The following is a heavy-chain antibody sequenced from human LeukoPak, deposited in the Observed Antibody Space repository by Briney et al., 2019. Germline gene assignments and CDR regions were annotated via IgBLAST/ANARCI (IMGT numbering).Heavy chain of an antibody. CDR2: INHSGST. CDR1: GGSFSGYY. V-gene: IGHV4-34*01. J-gene: IGHJ4*02. CDR3: ASLGSYFRNTDY. D-gene: IGHD1-26*01. Sequence: PSETLSLTCAVYGGSFSGYYWSWIRQPPGKGLEWIGEINHSGSTNYNPSLKSRVTISVDTSKNQFSLKLSSVTAADTAVYYCASLGSYFRNTDYWGQGTLVTVSS.